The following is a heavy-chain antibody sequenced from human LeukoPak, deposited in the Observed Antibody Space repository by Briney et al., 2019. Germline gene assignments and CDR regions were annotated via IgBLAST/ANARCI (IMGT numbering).Heavy chain of an antibody. D-gene: IGHD5-18*01. V-gene: IGHV4-30-2*01. CDR3: ARRGYSYGYDY. J-gene: IGHJ4*02. Sequence: SQTLFLTCAVSGGSISSGGYSWSWIRQPPGKGLEWIGYIYHSGSTYYNPSLKSRVTISVDRSKNQFSLKLSSVTAADTAVYYCARRGYSYGYDYWGQGTLVTVSS. CDR2: IYHSGST. CDR1: GGSISSGGYS.